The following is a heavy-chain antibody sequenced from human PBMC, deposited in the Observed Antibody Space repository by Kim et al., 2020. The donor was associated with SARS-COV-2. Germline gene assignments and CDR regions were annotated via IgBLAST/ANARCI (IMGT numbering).Heavy chain of an antibody. D-gene: IGHD3-10*01. CDR2: INSDGSST. J-gene: IGHJ2*01. CDR3: ARDFSSYYYGYWYFDL. V-gene: IGHV3-74*01. CDR1: GFTFSSYW. Sequence: GGSLRLSCAASGFTFSSYWMHWVRQAPGKGLVWVSRINSDGSSTSYADSVKGRFTISRDNAKNTLYLQMNSLRAEDTAVYYCARDFSSYYYGYWYFDLWGRGTLVTVSS.